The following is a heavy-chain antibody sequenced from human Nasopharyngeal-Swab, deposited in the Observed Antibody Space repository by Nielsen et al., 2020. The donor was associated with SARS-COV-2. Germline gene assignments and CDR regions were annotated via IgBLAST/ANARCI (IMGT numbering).Heavy chain of an antibody. V-gene: IGHV3-7*01. CDR3: ARDPPSTGDYYFDH. CDR2: IKQDGTLK. Sequence: GGSLRLSCGGSGFTFSDYWMSWVRQPPEKGLEWVANIKQDGTLKSYVDSVKGRFIISRDNAKNSLYLQMNSLRAEDTAVYFCARDPPSTGDYYFDHWGQGTLVTVSS. J-gene: IGHJ4*02. D-gene: IGHD7-27*01. CDR1: GFTFSDYW.